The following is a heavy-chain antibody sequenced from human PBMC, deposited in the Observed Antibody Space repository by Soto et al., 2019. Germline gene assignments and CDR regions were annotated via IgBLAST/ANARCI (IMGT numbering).Heavy chain of an antibody. CDR3: ARGRGYSYGLDP. D-gene: IGHD5-18*01. CDR2: FSYSGTT. Sequence: SETLSLTCTVSGGSISSSSYYWGWIRQPPGECLVCFGFFSYSGTTSYSPSLKSRVAISLDTSKNQFSLSLSSVTAADTAVYYCARGRGYSYGLDPWGQGTLVTAPQ. CDR1: GGSISSSSYY. J-gene: IGHJ5*02. V-gene: IGHV4-30-4*08.